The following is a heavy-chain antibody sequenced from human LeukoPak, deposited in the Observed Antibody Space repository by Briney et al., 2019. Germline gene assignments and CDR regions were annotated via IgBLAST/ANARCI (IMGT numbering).Heavy chain of an antibody. CDR3: AKDREGGNYPGH. CDR1: GFTFSNYN. Sequence: GGSLRLSCAASGFTFSNYNMNWVRQAPGKGLEWVSSITSSSTYIYYADSVKGRFTISRDNAKNSLYLQMNSLRAEDTAVYYCAKDREGGNYPGHWGQGTLVTVSS. J-gene: IGHJ4*02. CDR2: ITSSSTYI. V-gene: IGHV3-21*01. D-gene: IGHD4-23*01.